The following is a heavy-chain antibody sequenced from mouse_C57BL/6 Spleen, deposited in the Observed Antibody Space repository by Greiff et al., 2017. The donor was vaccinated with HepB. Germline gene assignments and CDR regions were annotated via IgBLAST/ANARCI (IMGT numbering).Heavy chain of an antibody. Sequence: QVQLKQPGAELVKPGASVKLSCKASGYTFTSYWMHWVKQRPGQGLEWIGMIHPNSGSTNYNEKFKSKATLTVDKSSSTAYMQLSSLTSEDSAVYYCARSVYYGSSYWYFDVWGTGITVTVSS. V-gene: IGHV1-64*01. CDR1: GYTFTSYW. D-gene: IGHD1-1*01. CDR3: ARSVYYGSSYWYFDV. CDR2: IHPNSGST. J-gene: IGHJ1*03.